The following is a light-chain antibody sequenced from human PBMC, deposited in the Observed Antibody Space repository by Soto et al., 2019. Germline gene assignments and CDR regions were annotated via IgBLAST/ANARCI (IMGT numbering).Light chain of an antibody. CDR1: QSVSNN. V-gene: IGKV3-15*01. CDR3: QQYNNWPPIT. Sequence: EIMMTQSPATLSVSPGERATLSCRASQSVSNNLAWYQQKPGQAPRLLIYYASTRATGIPARFSRSGSGTEFTLTISSLQSEDFGLYYCQQYNNWPPITFGQGTRLEIK. CDR2: YAS. J-gene: IGKJ5*01.